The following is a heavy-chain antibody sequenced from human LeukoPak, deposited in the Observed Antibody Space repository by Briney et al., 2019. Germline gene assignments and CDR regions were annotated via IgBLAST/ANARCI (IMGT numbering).Heavy chain of an antibody. D-gene: IGHD3-22*01. V-gene: IGHV1-18*01. J-gene: IGHJ5*02. CDR2: ISAYNGNT. Sequence: ASVKVSCKASGYTFTSYGISWVRQAPGQGLEWMGWISAYNGNTNYAQKLQGRVTITRNTSISTAYMELSSLRSEDTAVYYCARRRSSGYYYTTWVYNWFDPWGQGTLVTVSS. CDR3: ARRRSSGYYYTTWVYNWFDP. CDR1: GYTFTSYG.